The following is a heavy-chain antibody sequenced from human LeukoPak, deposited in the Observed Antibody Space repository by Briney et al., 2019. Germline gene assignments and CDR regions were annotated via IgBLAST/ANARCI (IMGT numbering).Heavy chain of an antibody. Sequence: SETLSLTCTVSGGSISSYYWSWIRQPPGKGLEWIGYIYDSGSTNYNPSLKSRVTISVDTSKNQFSLKLSSVTAADTAVYYCTKNNWFDPWGQGTLVTVSS. CDR3: TKNNWFDP. J-gene: IGHJ5*02. CDR1: GGSISSYY. D-gene: IGHD2-8*01. CDR2: IYDSGST. V-gene: IGHV4-59*01.